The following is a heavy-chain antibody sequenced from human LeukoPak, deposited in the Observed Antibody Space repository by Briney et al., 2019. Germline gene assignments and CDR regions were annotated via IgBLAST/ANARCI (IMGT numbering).Heavy chain of an antibody. CDR1: GFSFDDFA. CDR2: IGTAGDT. Sequence: GGSLRLSCAASGFSFDDFAMHWVRQPPGKGLEWVSAIGTAGDTYYPGSVKGRFTISRENAKNSLYLQMNSLRAGDTAVYYCARGLWFGEFADAFDIWGQGTMVTVSS. CDR3: ARGLWFGEFADAFDI. V-gene: IGHV3-13*01. J-gene: IGHJ3*02. D-gene: IGHD3-10*01.